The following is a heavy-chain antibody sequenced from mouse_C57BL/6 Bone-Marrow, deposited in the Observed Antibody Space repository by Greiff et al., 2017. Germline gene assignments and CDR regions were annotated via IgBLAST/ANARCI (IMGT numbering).Heavy chain of an antibody. Sequence: QVQLKESGAELARPGASVKLSCKASGYTFTSYGISWVKQRTGQGLEWIGAIYPRSGNTYYNEKFKGKATLTADKSSSTAYMELRSLTSEDSAVYFCASSVTTVDYWGQGTTRTVSS. CDR1: GYTFTSYG. J-gene: IGHJ2*01. CDR3: ASSVTTVDY. CDR2: IYPRSGNT. V-gene: IGHV1-81*01. D-gene: IGHD1-1*01.